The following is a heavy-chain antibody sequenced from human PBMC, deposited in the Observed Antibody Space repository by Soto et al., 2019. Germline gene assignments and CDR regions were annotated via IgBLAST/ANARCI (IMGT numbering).Heavy chain of an antibody. Sequence: SETLSLTCTVSGGSISSGAYYWSWIRQHPGKSLEWIGYIYNSGSTYYNPSLKSRVTISVDTSKNQFSLKLSSVTAADTAVYYCARWPQLEPRFDYWGQGTLVTVSS. J-gene: IGHJ4*02. D-gene: IGHD1-1*01. CDR2: IYNSGST. CDR3: ARWPQLEPRFDY. V-gene: IGHV4-31*03. CDR1: GGSISSGAYY.